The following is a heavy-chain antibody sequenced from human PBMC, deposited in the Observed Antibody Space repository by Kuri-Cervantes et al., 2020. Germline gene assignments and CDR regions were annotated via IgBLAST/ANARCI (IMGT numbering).Heavy chain of an antibody. Sequence: GESLKISCAAPGFTFSSYAMHWVRQAPGKGLEWVAVISYDGSNKYYADSVRGRFTISRDDSKNTLYLQMNSLRAEDTAVYYCARGDYYGSGSYYTPLDYWGQGTLVTVSS. J-gene: IGHJ4*02. CDR3: ARGDYYGSGSYYTPLDY. V-gene: IGHV3-30-3*01. CDR1: GFTFSSYA. CDR2: ISYDGSNK. D-gene: IGHD3-10*01.